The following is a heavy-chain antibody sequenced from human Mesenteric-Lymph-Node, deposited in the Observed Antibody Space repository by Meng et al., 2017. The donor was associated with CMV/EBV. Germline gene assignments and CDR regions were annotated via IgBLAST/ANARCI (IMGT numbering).Heavy chain of an antibody. J-gene: IGHJ6*02. CDR3: ARETSRLGDFWSGYSFSYYVSGMDV. Sequence: ASVKVSCKASGYTFTSYGINWVRQAPGRGPEWLGWISGYNDNTNYAQKFQGRVTMTTDTSTSTAYMELRSLRSDDTAVYYCARETSRLGDFWSGYSFSYYVSGMDVWGQGTTVTVSS. CDR1: GYTFTSYG. V-gene: IGHV1-18*01. D-gene: IGHD3-3*01. CDR2: ISGYNDNT.